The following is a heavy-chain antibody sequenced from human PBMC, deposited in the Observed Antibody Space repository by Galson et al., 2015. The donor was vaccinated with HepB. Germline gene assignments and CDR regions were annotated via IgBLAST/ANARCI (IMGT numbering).Heavy chain of an antibody. CDR3: ARGRDCSGTKCSRQDFEY. V-gene: IGHV1-18*01. CDR1: GYTFTRFD. CDR2: ISGDNGNT. D-gene: IGHD4-23*01. Sequence: SVKVSCKASGYTFTRFDVNWVRQAPGHGLEWMGWISGDNGNTNYAQKVQGRVTMTTDTSTNTVYMELRSLRSDDTAVYYCARGRDCSGTKCSRQDFEYWGQGTLVTVSS. J-gene: IGHJ4*02.